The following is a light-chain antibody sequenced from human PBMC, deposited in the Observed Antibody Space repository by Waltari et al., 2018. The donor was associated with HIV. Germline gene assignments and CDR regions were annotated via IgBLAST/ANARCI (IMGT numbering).Light chain of an antibody. CDR1: SSNIGSNY. CDR2: RNN. CDR3: AAWDDSLSGWV. Sequence: QSVLTQPPSASGTPGQRVTISCSGSSSNIGSNYVYWYQQLPGTTPKLLIYRNNPRPSGCPGRFSGSKSGTSASLAISGLRSEDEADYYCAAWDDSLSGWVFGGGTKLTVL. V-gene: IGLV1-47*01. J-gene: IGLJ3*02.